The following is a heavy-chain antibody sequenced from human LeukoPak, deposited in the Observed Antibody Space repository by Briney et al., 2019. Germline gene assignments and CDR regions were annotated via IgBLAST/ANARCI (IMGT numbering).Heavy chain of an antibody. J-gene: IGHJ4*02. Sequence: SETLSLTCAVYGGSFSGYYWSWIRQPPGKGLEWIGEINHSGSTNYNPSLKSRVTISVDTSKNQFSLKLSSVPAADTAVYYCARGLSPRINMVRGVRPPFRGVFDYWGQGTLVTVSS. V-gene: IGHV4-34*01. CDR3: ARGLSPRINMVRGVRPPFRGVFDY. CDR1: GGSFSGYY. D-gene: IGHD3-10*01. CDR2: INHSGST.